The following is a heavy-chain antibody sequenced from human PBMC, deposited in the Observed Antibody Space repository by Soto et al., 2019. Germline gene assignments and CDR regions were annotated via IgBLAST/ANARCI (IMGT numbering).Heavy chain of an antibody. J-gene: IGHJ6*02. V-gene: IGHV3-73*01. D-gene: IGHD2-2*01. CDR3: TRDVDWSSTSCYAYYGLDV. CDR1: GFTCGVSA. CDR2: IRSKANSYAT. Sequence: PVVSLRLCCAASGFTCGVSAMHWVRQASGKGLEWVGRIRSKANSYATAYAASVKGRFTISRDDSKNTAYLQMNSLKTEDTAVYYCTRDVDWSSTSCYAYYGLDVRGQGNTVTV.